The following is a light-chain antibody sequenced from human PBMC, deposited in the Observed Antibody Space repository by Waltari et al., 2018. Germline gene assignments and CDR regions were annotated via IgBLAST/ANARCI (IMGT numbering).Light chain of an antibody. CDR1: QSVKNN. CDR3: QEYDSSPVT. CDR2: QAS. V-gene: IGKV1-5*03. J-gene: IGKJ4*01. Sequence: IQMTPSPSTLSASVGDRITITCRTSQSVKNNLACYQQRPGKAPKVLIHQASRLEGGVPSRFSGSGYGTEFTLTISSLQADDVAAYYCQEYDSSPVTFGGGTRVEIK.